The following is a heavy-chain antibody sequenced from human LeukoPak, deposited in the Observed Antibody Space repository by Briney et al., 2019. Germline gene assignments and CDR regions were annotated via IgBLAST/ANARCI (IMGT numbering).Heavy chain of an antibody. V-gene: IGHV1-69*05. CDR2: IIPIFGTA. J-gene: IGHJ6*03. Sequence: SVKVSCKASGGTFSSYAISWVRQAPGQGLEWMGVIIPIFGTANYAQKFQGRVTITTDESTSTAYMELSSLRSEDTAVYYCAGGTSDDYYYYYMDVWGKGTTVTVSS. CDR1: GGTFSSYA. CDR3: AGGTSDDYYYYYMDV.